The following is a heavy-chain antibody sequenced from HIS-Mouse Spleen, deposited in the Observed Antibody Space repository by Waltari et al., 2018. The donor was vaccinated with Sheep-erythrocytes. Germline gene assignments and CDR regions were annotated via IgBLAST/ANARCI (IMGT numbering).Heavy chain of an antibody. D-gene: IGHD5-12*01. CDR3: ARAGYSGEYYFDY. CDR1: GITCSSYS. V-gene: IGHV3-21*01. Sequence: EVQLVESGGGLVKPGGSLRLSCAAAGITCSSYSMNWVRQAPGKGLEWVSSISSSSSYIYYADSVKGRFTISRDNAKNSLYLQMNSLRAEDTAVYYCARAGYSGEYYFDYWGQGTLVTVSS. CDR2: ISSSSSYI. J-gene: IGHJ4*02.